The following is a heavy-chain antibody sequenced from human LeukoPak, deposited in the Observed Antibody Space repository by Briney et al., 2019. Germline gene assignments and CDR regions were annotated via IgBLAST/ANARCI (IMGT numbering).Heavy chain of an antibody. CDR2: IYDDGSQK. CDR3: ARVGSTGWYGDSDL. J-gene: IGHJ5*02. V-gene: IGHV3-30*12. CDR1: AFTFSRYG. D-gene: IGHD6-19*01. Sequence: GGSLRLSCAASAFTFSRYGMHWVRRAPGKGLEWVAGIYDDGSQKYYGDSVKGRFTISRDNSQKTLNLHMNSLKPDDTAVYFCARVGSTGWYGDSDLWGQGAPVTVYS.